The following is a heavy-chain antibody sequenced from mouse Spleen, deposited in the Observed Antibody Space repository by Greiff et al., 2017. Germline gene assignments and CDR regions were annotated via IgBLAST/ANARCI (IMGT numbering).Heavy chain of an antibody. J-gene: IGHJ3*01. CDR2: ISSGGSYT. Sequence: EVKVVESGGDLVKPGGSLKLSCAASGFTFSSYGMSWVRQTPDKRLEWVATISSGGSYTYYPDSVKGRFTISRDNAKNTLYLQMSSLKSEDTAMYYCARHGIITTVVAKGGYFDYWGQGTLVTVSA. CDR1: GFTFSSYG. V-gene: IGHV5-6*01. D-gene: IGHD1-1*01. CDR3: ARHGIITTVVAKGGYFDY.